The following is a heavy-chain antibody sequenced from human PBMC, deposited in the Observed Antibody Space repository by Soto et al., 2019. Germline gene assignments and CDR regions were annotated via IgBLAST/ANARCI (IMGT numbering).Heavy chain of an antibody. J-gene: IGHJ4*02. V-gene: IGHV1-2*02. D-gene: IGHD6-6*01. CDR3: ARVGSYSDGSSYAY. CDR2: IKANGGAT. Sequence: QVQLVQSGAELKKPGASVTVSCKASGYTFTGHDLHWVRQAPGQGLEWMGWIKANGGATKYARKFQGRVTMTRDTSTTTAYLELNSLRSDDTAVYFCARVGSYSDGSSYAYWGQGTLVTVSA. CDR1: GYTFTGHD.